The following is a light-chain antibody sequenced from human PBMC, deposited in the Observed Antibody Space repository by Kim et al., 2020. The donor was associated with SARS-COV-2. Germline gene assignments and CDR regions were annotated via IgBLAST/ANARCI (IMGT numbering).Light chain of an antibody. V-gene: IGKV3-15*01. CDR3: QQYHKWPPWT. CDR2: GVS. CDR1: QSVGSF. J-gene: IGKJ1*01. Sequence: SPGETATLSCRASQSVGSFLAWYQQRPGQALRLLIYGVSTRASGVPARFSGSESGTEFALTISSLQPEDFAIYYCQQYHKWPPWTFGQGTKVDIK.